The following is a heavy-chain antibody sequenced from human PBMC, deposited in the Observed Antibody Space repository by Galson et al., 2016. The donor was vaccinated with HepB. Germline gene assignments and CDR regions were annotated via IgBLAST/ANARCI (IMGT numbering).Heavy chain of an antibody. V-gene: IGHV1-46*04. CDR2: INPSGGST. Sequence: SVKVSCKASGYTFTSYQMHWVRQAPGQGLEWMGMINPSGGSTSYTQKLQGRVTLTMDTSTSTVYMELSSLRSEDTAVYYCGRVSRFSYTYKSSYYMDVWGKGTTATVSS. J-gene: IGHJ6*03. CDR1: GYTFTSYQ. CDR3: GRVSRFSYTYKSSYYMDV. D-gene: IGHD5-18*01.